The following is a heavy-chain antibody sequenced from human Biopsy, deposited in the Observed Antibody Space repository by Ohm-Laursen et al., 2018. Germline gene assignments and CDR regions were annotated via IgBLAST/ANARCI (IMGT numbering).Heavy chain of an antibody. CDR1: GFSFSSYW. D-gene: IGHD2-15*01. V-gene: IGHV3-74*01. J-gene: IGHJ4*02. Sequence: SLRLSCAASGFSFSSYWMHWVRQGPGKGLVRVSRINIDGSTTRYADSVKGRLTISRDNAKNSLYLQMNSLRAEDTAVYYCARAYPPPGRRLVVVAGDFDCWGQGTRVTVSS. CDR2: INIDGSTT. CDR3: ARAYPPPGRRLVVVAGDFDC.